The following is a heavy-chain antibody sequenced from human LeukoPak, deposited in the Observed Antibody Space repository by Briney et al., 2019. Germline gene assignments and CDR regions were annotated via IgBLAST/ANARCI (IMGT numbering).Heavy chain of an antibody. CDR2: ISTDNGNT. CDR3: ARVRYYFASGSYHVFPLLDH. CDR1: NYGFTSYG. V-gene: IGHV1-18*01. J-gene: IGHJ4*02. Sequence: ASVKISCKASNYGFTSYGFSWVRQAPGQGLEWLGWISTDNGNTDYAQEFQGRVTMITDTSTRTADMELRSLRSDDTAVYYCARVRYYFASGSYHVFPLLDHWGQGTLVTVSS. D-gene: IGHD3-10*01.